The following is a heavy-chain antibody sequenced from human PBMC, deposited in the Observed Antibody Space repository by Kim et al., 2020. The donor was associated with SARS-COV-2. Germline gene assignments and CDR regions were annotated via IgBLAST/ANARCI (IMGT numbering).Heavy chain of an antibody. CDR3: VRGYKIGGSFFDY. CDR2: IKEDGRQK. Sequence: GGSLRLSCVASAFSFSDFWMSWVRQAPGKGLEWVANIKEDGRQKYYVESVKGRFTISRDNSKKSVYLQMDSLRVEDTAVYWCVRGYKIGGSFFDYWGQG. J-gene: IGHJ4*02. D-gene: IGHD3-16*01. V-gene: IGHV3-7*03. CDR1: AFSFSDFW.